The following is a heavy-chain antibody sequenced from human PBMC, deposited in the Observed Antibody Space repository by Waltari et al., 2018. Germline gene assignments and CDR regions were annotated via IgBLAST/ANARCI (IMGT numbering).Heavy chain of an antibody. Sequence: QVQLKESGPGLVKPSETLSLTCSVSGGSISSGSYYWTWIRQPAGKGLEWIGRIYTSGTTNYNPHLRSRRTRSVDKSNNQCSPKLSSVTAADTAVYYCARDPPQLADAFDIWGQGTMVTVSS. J-gene: IGHJ3*02. V-gene: IGHV4-61*02. CDR1: GGSISSGSYY. CDR2: IYTSGTT. D-gene: IGHD3-10*01. CDR3: ARDPPQLADAFDI.